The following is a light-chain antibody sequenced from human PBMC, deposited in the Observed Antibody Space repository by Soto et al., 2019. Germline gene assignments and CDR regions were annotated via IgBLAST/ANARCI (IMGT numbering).Light chain of an antibody. Sequence: EIVMTQSPATLSVSPGDRATLSCRASQSVSSNLAWYQQKPGQAPRLLIYGASTRATGIPARFSGSGSGTEFTFTISSLQSEDFAVYYCHQYNNWPRTFGRGTKVDIK. CDR3: HQYNNWPRT. CDR1: QSVSSN. CDR2: GAS. J-gene: IGKJ2*01. V-gene: IGKV3-15*01.